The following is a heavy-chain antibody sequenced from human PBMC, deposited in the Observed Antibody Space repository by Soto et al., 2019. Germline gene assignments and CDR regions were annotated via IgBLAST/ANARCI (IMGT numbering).Heavy chain of an antibody. Sequence: QVQLQQWGAGLLKPSETLSLTCAVYGGSFSGFYWNWIRQPPGKGLEWIGEINRSGSTNYNPSLKSRVTISVDTSKNQFSLKLSSVTAADTAVYYCARASNKRGISYGPEYWGQGPLVTVSS. V-gene: IGHV4-34*01. CDR3: ARASNKRGISYGPEY. J-gene: IGHJ4*02. CDR1: GGSFSGFY. CDR2: INRSGST. D-gene: IGHD5-18*01.